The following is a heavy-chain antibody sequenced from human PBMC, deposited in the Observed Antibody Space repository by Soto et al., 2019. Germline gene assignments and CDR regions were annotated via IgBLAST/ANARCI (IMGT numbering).Heavy chain of an antibody. Sequence: QPQLQESGPGLVKPSETLFLTCTVSGDSVISSHYYWVRVRQPPGKGLEWIGGFYFGGGTHYNPLLKSRVTISVDTSYNLFSLNLSSVTAADTSVYYCARAAVGYWGQGTLVTVSS. CDR2: FYFGGGT. CDR3: ARAAVGY. J-gene: IGHJ4*02. V-gene: IGHV4-39*01. CDR1: GDSVISSHYY.